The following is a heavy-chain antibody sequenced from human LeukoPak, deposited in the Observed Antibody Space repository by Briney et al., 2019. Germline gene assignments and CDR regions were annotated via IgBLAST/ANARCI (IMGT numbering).Heavy chain of an antibody. J-gene: IGHJ6*02. D-gene: IGHD2-15*01. Sequence: ASVKVSCKASGYTFTSYGISWVRQAPGQGLEWMGWISAYNGNTNYAQKLQGRVTMTTDTSTSTAYMELRSLRSDDTAVYYCARVHCSGGSCYSFAYYYYGMDVWGQGTTVTVSS. V-gene: IGHV1-18*01. CDR1: GYTFTSYG. CDR3: ARVHCSGGSCYSFAYYYYGMDV. CDR2: ISAYNGNT.